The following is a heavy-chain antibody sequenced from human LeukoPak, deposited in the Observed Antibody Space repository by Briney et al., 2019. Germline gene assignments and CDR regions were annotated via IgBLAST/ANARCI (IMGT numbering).Heavy chain of an antibody. V-gene: IGHV4-59*08. J-gene: IGHJ1*01. D-gene: IGHD1-26*01. CDR1: GGSISSYY. Sequence: SETLSLTCTVSGGSISSYYWSWIRQPPGKGLEWIGYIYYSGSTNYNPSLKSRVTISVDTSKNQFSLKLSSVTAADTAVYYGARHSAHSGSYGAEYFQHWGQGTLVTVSS. CDR3: ARHSAHSGSYGAEYFQH. CDR2: IYYSGST.